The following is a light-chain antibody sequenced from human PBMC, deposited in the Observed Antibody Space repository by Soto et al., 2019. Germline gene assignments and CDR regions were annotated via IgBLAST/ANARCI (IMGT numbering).Light chain of an antibody. Sequence: EIVMTQSPATMSVSPGERATLSCRASQSVSSNLACYQQKPGQAPRHLIYGASTSATGIPAWFSGSGSGTEFTLTISSLQYEDFAVYYCQQYNNWPPYTFGQGTKLDIK. V-gene: IGKV3-15*01. CDR2: GAS. CDR3: QQYNNWPPYT. J-gene: IGKJ2*01. CDR1: QSVSSN.